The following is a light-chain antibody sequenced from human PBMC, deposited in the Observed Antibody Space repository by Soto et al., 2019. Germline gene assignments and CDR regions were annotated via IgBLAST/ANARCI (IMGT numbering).Light chain of an antibody. J-gene: IGKJ4*01. CDR2: AAS. CDR1: QGISSY. CDR3: QQLNSYPLT. V-gene: IGKV1-9*01. Sequence: DLQLTQSPSFLSASVGDRVTITCRASQGISSYLAWYQQKPGKAPKLLIYAASTLQSGVPSRFSGSGSGTEFTLTISSLQPEDFATYDCQQLNSYPLTCGGGTKVEIK.